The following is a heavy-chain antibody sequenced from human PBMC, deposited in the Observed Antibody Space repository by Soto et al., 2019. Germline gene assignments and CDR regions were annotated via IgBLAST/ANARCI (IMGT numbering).Heavy chain of an antibody. D-gene: IGHD3-22*01. CDR2: IYHTGNA. CDR3: ARDFFDGSDYTTNWFDP. CDR1: GESISNSRFY. J-gene: IGHJ5*02. Sequence: SETLSLTCSVSGESISNSRFYWAWIRQPPGEGLEWIGSIYHTGNAYYNPSLKSRVTISVDTSKNQFSLKLTSVTAADAALYHCARDFFDGSDYTTNWFDPWGQGTLVTVSS. V-gene: IGHV4-39*01.